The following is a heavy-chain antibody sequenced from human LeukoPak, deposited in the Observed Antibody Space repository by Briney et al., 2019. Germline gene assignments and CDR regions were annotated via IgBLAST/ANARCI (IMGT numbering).Heavy chain of an antibody. CDR3: ARRQGCSSTSCPPDY. D-gene: IGHD2-2*01. CDR2: IYPGDSDT. CDR1: GYPFTAYW. J-gene: IGHJ4*02. V-gene: IGHV5-51*01. Sequence: GASLEISCQGSGYPFTAYWIGWVRQMPGKGLEWMGIIYPGDSDTRYTPSFQGQVTMSADKSINTAYLQWSSLKASDTAMYYCARRQGCSSTSCPPDYWGQGTLVTVSP.